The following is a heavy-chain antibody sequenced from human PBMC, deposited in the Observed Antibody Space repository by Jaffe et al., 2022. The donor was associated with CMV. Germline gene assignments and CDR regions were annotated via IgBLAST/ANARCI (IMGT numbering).Heavy chain of an antibody. CDR2: INHSGST. V-gene: IGHV4-34*01. Sequence: QVQLQQWGAGLLKPSETLSLTCAVYGGSFSGYYWSWIRQPPGKGLEWIGEINHSGSTNYNPSLKSRVTISVDTSKNQFSLKLSSVTAADTAVYYCARERDIVVVPAAIPAETYYFDYWGQGTLVTVSS. J-gene: IGHJ4*02. CDR3: ARERDIVVVPAAIPAETYYFDY. CDR1: GGSFSGYY. D-gene: IGHD2-2*02.